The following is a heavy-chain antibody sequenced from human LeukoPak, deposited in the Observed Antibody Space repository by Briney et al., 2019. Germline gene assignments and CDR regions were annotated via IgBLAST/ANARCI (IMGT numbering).Heavy chain of an antibody. J-gene: IGHJ3*02. V-gene: IGHV3-23*01. D-gene: IGHD2-15*01. CDR1: GFTFSSYA. Sequence: GGSLRLSCAASGFTFSSYAMSWVRQAPGKGLEWVSAISGSGDSTYYADSVKGRFTISRDNSKNTLYLQMNSLRAEHTVVYYSTKDPRALVVVVTAHDACDIWGQGTMVTVSS. CDR2: ISGSGDST. CDR3: TKDPRALVVVVTAHDACDI.